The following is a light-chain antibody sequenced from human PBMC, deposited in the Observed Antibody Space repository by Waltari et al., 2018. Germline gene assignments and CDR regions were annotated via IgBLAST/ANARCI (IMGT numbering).Light chain of an antibody. J-gene: IGKJ4*01. CDR2: GAS. CDR3: QQYNNWPPLT. CDR1: QSVRSN. V-gene: IGKV3-15*01. Sequence: EIVMTQSPATLSVSLGESVSLSCRASQSVRSNLAWYQQRTGQSPRLLIYGASTRATGIPARFSGSGSGTEFTLVISSLQSEDFAVYYCQQYNNWPPLTFGGGTKVEIK.